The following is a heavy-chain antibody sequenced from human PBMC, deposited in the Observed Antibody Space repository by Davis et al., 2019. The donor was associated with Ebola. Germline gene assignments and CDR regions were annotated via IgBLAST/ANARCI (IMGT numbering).Heavy chain of an antibody. V-gene: IGHV6-1*01. Sequence: PSETLSLTCAISGDSVSSGGWNWIRQTPSRGLEWLGRTYYYRSKWNNDYATSEKSRVTVNLDTSKNQFSLHLNSVTPEDTAVYYWVRGWGRSGLDVWGQGTTVTVSS. J-gene: IGHJ6*02. CDR3: VRGWGRSGLDV. D-gene: IGHD3-16*01. CDR2: TYYYRSKWNN. CDR1: GDSVSSGG.